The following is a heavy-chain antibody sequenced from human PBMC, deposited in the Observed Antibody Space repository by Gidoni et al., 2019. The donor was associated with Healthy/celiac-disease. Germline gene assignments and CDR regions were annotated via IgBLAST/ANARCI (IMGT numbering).Heavy chain of an antibody. V-gene: IGHV3-33*01. CDR1: GFTFCSYG. D-gene: IGHD3-22*01. Sequence: QVQLVESGGGVVQPGRSLRLPCAASGFTFCSYGMHWGRQAPGKGLEWVAVIWYDGGNKYYADSVKGRFTISRDNSKNTLYLQMNSLRAEDTAVYYCARGYYYDSSGYPNFDYWGQGTLVTVSS. J-gene: IGHJ4*02. CDR2: IWYDGGNK. CDR3: ARGYYYDSSGYPNFDY.